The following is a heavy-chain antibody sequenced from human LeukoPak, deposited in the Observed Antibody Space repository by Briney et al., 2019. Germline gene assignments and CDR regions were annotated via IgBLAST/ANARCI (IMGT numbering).Heavy chain of an antibody. CDR1: RGSISSYY. CDR2: IFHSGSP. CDR3: ARGSRYCSTTSCSSFDY. J-gene: IGHJ4*02. D-gene: IGHD2-2*01. Sequence: SETLSLTCTVYRGSISSYYWNWLRQCPRRGLKGFGYIFHSGSPNYNPSLKSRVAISIDTSKNQFSLKLSSVTAADTAVYYCARGSRYCSTTSCSSFDYWGQGTLVTVSS. V-gene: IGHV4-59*01.